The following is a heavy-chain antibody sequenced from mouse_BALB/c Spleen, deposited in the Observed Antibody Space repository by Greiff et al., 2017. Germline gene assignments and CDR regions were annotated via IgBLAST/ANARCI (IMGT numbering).Heavy chain of an antibody. Sequence: VQLQQSGAELVRPGTSVKISCKASGYTFTNYWLGWVKQRPGHGLEWIGDIYPGGGYTNYNEKFKGKATLTADTSSSTAYMQLSSLTSEDSAVSFCARYKYGSFWYIDVWGAGTTVTVSS. J-gene: IGHJ1*01. CDR3: ARYKYGSFWYIDV. CDR1: GYTFTNYW. D-gene: IGHD1-1*01. CDR2: IYPGGGYT. V-gene: IGHV1-63*02.